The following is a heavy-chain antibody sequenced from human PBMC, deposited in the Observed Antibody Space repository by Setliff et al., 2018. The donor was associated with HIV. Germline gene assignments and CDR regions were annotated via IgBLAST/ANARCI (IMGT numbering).Heavy chain of an antibody. CDR1: GGTFSSYA. CDR3: ARVTGDDFSSGLANWFDP. CDR2: IIPMFGTA. Sequence: SVKVSCKASGGTFSSYAISWVRQAPGQGLEWMGRIIPMFGTANYAQKFQGRVTITADKSTGTAYMELSSLRYEDTAVYYCARVTGDDFSSGLANWFDPWGQGTLVTVSS. D-gene: IGHD3-3*01. V-gene: IGHV1-69*06. J-gene: IGHJ5*02.